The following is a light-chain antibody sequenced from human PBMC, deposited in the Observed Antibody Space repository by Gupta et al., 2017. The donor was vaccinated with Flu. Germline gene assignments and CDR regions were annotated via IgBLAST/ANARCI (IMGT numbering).Light chain of an antibody. CDR1: SRDIGANNY. CDR3: CSYGINDV. Sequence: QSALTQPPSASGPPAPSVAIPSTDTSRDIGANNYVSWYHQHPGKAPKLMIYEVNKRPSGVPDRFSGSKSGNTASLTVSGLQAEDEADYYCCSYGINDVFGTGTKVTVL. J-gene: IGLJ1*01. CDR2: EVN. V-gene: IGLV2-8*01.